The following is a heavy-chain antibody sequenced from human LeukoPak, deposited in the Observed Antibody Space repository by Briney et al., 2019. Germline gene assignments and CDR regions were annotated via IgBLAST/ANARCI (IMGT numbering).Heavy chain of an antibody. CDR2: IKQDGSEK. J-gene: IGHJ6*02. CDR1: GFTFSSYW. V-gene: IGHV3-7*01. Sequence: GGSLRLSCAASGFTFSSYWMSWVRQAPGKGLEWVANIKQDGSEKYYVDSVKGRFTISRDNAKNSLYLQMNSLRAEDTAVYYCARDVAAMDYYGMDVWGQGTTVTVSS. CDR3: ARDVAAMDYYGMDV. D-gene: IGHD5-18*01.